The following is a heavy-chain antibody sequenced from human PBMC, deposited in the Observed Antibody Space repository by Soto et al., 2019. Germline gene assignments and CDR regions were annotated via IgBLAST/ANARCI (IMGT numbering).Heavy chain of an antibody. CDR2: INPNSGGT. V-gene: IGHV1-2*04. J-gene: IGHJ6*02. Sequence: ASVKVSCKASGYTFTGYYMHWVRQAPGQGLEWMGWINPNSGGTNYAQKFQGWVTMTRDTSISTAYMELSRLRSDDTAVYYCAREYLPPYGMDVWSQGTTVTVSS. CDR1: GYTFTGYY. CDR3: AREYLPPYGMDV.